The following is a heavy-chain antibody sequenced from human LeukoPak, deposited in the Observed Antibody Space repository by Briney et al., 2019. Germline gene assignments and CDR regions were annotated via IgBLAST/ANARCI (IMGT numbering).Heavy chain of an antibody. CDR3: AKFSYGDYVA. J-gene: IGHJ5*02. CDR2: ISSKSDGGTT. V-gene: IGHV3-15*01. CDR1: ELAFKNVW. Sequence: KSGGSLRLSCGASELAFKNVWMSWVRQAPGKGLEWVGRISSKSDGGTTDYAAPVKGRFTISRDDSTNTLSLQMSGLKADDTAVYYCAKFSYGDYVAWGQGTLVTVSS. D-gene: IGHD4-17*01.